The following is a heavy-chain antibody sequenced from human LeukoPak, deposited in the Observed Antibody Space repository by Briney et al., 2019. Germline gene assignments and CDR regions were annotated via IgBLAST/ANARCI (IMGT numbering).Heavy chain of an antibody. CDR2: ISSISTYP. V-gene: IGHV3-21*01. CDR3: ARSHIPHYDFWTSSL. Sequence: GGSLRLSCAASGFSFSNYGMICVRQAPGKGPEWVLSISSISTYPHSADSVKGRFLISRDNAENTLFLKMNSLRAEDTAVYYCARSHIPHYDFWTSSLWGQGTLVTVSS. D-gene: IGHD3-3*01. CDR1: GFSFSNYG. J-gene: IGHJ4*02.